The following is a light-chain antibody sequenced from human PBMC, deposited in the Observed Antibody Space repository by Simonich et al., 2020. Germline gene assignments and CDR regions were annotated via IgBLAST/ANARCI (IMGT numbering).Light chain of an antibody. V-gene: IGLV1-44*01. Sequence: QSVLTQPPSASGTPGQRVTISCSGSSSNIGSNNVNWYQQLPGTAPKLLIYSNNQLPSGVPVRFSGSKSGTSASLAISGLQSEDEADYYCAAWDDSLNGRVFGGGTKLTVL. CDR3: AAWDDSLNGRV. J-gene: IGLJ3*02. CDR2: SNN. CDR1: SSNIGSNN.